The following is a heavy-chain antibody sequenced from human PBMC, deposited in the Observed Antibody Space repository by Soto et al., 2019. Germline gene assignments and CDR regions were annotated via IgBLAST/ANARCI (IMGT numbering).Heavy chain of an antibody. CDR1: GGSITKYY. CDR3: SNSFYDGLLGSYRHDVFDM. J-gene: IGHJ3*02. CDR2: MYYGGST. Sequence: QVQLQESGPGLVKPSETLSLTCSVSGGSITKYYCNWIRQPPGKGLEWIGNMYYGGSTNYSPSFKGRVPLSVGTSQNPFSLEVSSVTAADPAVYYCSNSFYDGLLGSYRHDVFDMWGQGTMVTVSS. D-gene: IGHD3-16*02. V-gene: IGHV4-59*12.